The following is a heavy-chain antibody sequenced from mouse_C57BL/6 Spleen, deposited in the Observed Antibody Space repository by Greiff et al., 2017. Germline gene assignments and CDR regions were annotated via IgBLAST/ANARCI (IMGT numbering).Heavy chain of an antibody. Sequence: EVKLMESGGGLVKPGGSLKLSCAASGFTFSSYAMSWVRQTPEKRLEWVATISDGGSYTYYPDNVKGRFTISRDNAKNNLYLQMSHLKSEDTAMYYCARDHGYYGNYGAMDYWGQGTSVTVSS. CDR3: ARDHGYYGNYGAMDY. CDR2: ISDGGSYT. J-gene: IGHJ4*01. V-gene: IGHV5-4*01. D-gene: IGHD2-1*01. CDR1: GFTFSSYA.